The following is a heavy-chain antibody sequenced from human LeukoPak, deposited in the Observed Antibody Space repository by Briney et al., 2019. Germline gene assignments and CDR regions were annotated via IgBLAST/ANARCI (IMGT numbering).Heavy chain of an antibody. D-gene: IGHD3-10*01. CDR3: ARNLWFGESSDAFDM. V-gene: IGHV1-2*02. CDR1: GYSFTGHY. CDR2: INPKSGGT. J-gene: IGHJ3*02. Sequence: ASVKVSCKASGYSFTGHYMHWVRQAPGQGLEWMGWINPKSGGTDYAQKFQGRVTMTRDTSISTAYMDMSSLRSDDTAVYYCARNLWFGESSDAFDMWGQGTMVTVSS.